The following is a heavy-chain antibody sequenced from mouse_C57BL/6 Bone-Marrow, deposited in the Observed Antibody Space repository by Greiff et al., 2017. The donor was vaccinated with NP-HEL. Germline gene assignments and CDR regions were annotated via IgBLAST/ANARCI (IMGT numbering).Heavy chain of an antibody. D-gene: IGHD3-2*02. J-gene: IGHJ3*01. CDR3: ARDRAAQATGAY. Sequence: EVKLVESGGGLVKPGGSLKLSCAASGFTFSSYAMSWVRQTPEKRLEWVATISDGGSYTYYPDNVKGRFTISRDNAKNNLYLQMSHLKSEDTAMYYCARDRAAQATGAYWGQGTLVTVSA. CDR2: ISDGGSYT. V-gene: IGHV5-4*01. CDR1: GFTFSSYA.